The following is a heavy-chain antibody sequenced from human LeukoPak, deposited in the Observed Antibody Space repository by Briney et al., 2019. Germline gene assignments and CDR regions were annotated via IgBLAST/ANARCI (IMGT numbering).Heavy chain of an antibody. D-gene: IGHD2-2*01. Sequence: GSLRLSCVASGLTFRTYAMSWVRQAPGKGLEWVSGISGSGGTTYYADSVKGRFTISRDNSKNTLYLQMNSLRAEDTAVYYCAKDGPASGDYWGQGTLVTVSS. V-gene: IGHV3-23*01. CDR2: ISGSGGTT. CDR3: AKDGPASGDY. CDR1: GLTFRTYA. J-gene: IGHJ4*02.